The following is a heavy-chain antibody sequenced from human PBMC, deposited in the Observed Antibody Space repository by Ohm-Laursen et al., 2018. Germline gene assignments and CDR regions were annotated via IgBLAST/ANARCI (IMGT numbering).Heavy chain of an antibody. V-gene: IGHV4-59*01. Sequence: GTLSLTCTVSGGSISGYFWSWIRQSPGKGLEWIGYISDSGMTDNGSIEYNPSLKSRVTMSVDTSKNKLSLNLTSVSAADTAVYYCARPRDGYSTYFDDWGQGTLVTVSS. J-gene: IGHJ4*02. CDR1: GGSISGYF. CDR3: ARPRDGYSTYFDD. D-gene: IGHD5-24*01. CDR2: ISDSGMTDNGSI.